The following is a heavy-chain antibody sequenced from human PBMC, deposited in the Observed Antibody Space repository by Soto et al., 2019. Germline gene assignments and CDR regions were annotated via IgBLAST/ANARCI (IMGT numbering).Heavy chain of an antibody. D-gene: IGHD1-26*01. Sequence: QVHLVESGGGVVQPGSSLRLSCAASEFTFRIFAMHWLRQSPGKGLEWVAVISYDGSRKADSVKGRFTVSRDNSWNTLYLQMNRLRAEDPSMYSCARGDREDIEEVVGVRPGEYSMDVWGQGTTVTVSS. J-gene: IGHJ6*02. V-gene: IGHV3-30-3*01. CDR1: EFTFRIFA. CDR2: ISYDGSRK. CDR3: ARGDREDIEEVVGVRPGEYSMDV.